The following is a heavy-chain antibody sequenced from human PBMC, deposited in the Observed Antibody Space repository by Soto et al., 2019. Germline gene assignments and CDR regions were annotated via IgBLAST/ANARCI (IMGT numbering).Heavy chain of an antibody. CDR1: GFNFSRYG. CDR3: ARDPTETNYSYYYVDV. J-gene: IGHJ6*03. CDR2: IWYDGSNK. V-gene: IGHV3-33*01. Sequence: QVQLVESGGGVVQPGRSLRLSCAASGFNFSRYGMHWVRQAPGKGLEWVAVIWYDGSNKYYEDFVKGRFTISRDNSKNTLYLQMNSLRAEDTAVYYWARDPTETNYSYYYVDVWGKGTTVTVSS. D-gene: IGHD1-7*01.